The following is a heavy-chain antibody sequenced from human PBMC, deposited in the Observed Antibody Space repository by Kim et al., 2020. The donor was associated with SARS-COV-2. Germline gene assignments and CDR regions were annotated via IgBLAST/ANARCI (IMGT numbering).Heavy chain of an antibody. Sequence: GGSLRLSCAASGFTFSSYAMSWVRQAPGKGLEWVSAISGSGGSTYYADSVKGRFTISRDNSKNTLYLQMNSLRAEDTAVYYCANWGGAPYDAFDIWGQGTMVTVSS. CDR3: ANWGGAPYDAFDI. CDR2: ISGSGGST. D-gene: IGHD1-26*01. V-gene: IGHV3-23*01. CDR1: GFTFSSYA. J-gene: IGHJ3*02.